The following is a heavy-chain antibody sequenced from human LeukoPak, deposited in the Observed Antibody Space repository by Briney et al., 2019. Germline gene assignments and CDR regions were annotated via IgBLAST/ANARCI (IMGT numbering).Heavy chain of an antibody. D-gene: IGHD2-8*02. Sequence: PGGSLRLSCAASGFTFSDYAMTWVRQAPGKGLEWVSAISGSGGSTYYADSVKGRFTISRDNSKNTLYLQMNSLRAEDTAVYYCVREEVVYAPGMDVWGKGTTVTVST. CDR3: VREEVVYAPGMDV. CDR1: GFTFSDYA. CDR2: ISGSGGST. V-gene: IGHV3-23*01. J-gene: IGHJ6*04.